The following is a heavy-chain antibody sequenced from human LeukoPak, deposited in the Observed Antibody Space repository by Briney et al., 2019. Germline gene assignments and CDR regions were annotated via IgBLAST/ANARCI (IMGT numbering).Heavy chain of an antibody. J-gene: IGHJ3*01. CDR1: GFIFSDYW. V-gene: IGHV3-74*01. D-gene: IGHD1-26*01. CDR2: INSGGSST. CDR3: ARGLSGHYAFDV. Sequence: GGSLRLSCVGSGFIFSDYWVHWVRQPPGKGLVWVSRINSGGSSTSYADSVKGRFTISRDDAKNTLYLQMNSLRAEDTALYYCARGLSGHYAFDVWGRGTMVTVS.